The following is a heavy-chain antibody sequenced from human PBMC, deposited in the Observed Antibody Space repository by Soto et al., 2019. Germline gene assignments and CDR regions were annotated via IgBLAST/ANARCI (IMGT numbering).Heavy chain of an antibody. V-gene: IGHV1-69*08. CDR3: ARDRPDIVGVVAATPGNWFDP. D-gene: IGHD2-15*01. Sequence: QVQLVQSGAEVKKPGSSVKVSCKASGGTFSSYTISWVRQAPGQGLEWMGRIIPILGIANYAQKFQGRVTITADKSTSTAYMELSSLRSEDTAVYYCARDRPDIVGVVAATPGNWFDPWGQGTLVTVSS. CDR1: GGTFSSYT. CDR2: IIPILGIA. J-gene: IGHJ5*02.